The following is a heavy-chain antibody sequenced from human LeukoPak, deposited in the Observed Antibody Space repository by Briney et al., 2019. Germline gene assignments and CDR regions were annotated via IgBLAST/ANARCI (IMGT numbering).Heavy chain of an antibody. CDR2: IYYSGST. CDR1: GGSISSYY. CDR3: ARHRGYCSSTSCSYNWFDP. D-gene: IGHD2-2*03. V-gene: IGHV4-59*08. J-gene: IGHJ5*02. Sequence: SETLSLTCTVSGGSISSYYWTWIRQPPGKGLEWIGYIYYSGSTKYNPSLKSRVTMSVDTSKNRFSLKLSSVTAADTAVYYCARHRGYCSSTSCSYNWFDPLGPGNPGHRLL.